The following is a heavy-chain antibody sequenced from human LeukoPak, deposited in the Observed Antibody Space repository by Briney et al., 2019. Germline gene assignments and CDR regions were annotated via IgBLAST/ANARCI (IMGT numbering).Heavy chain of an antibody. CDR1: GVTFDDYT. V-gene: IGHV3-43*01. J-gene: IGHJ6*03. CDR2: ISWDGGST. D-gene: IGHD5-12*01. CDR3: AKDGGYDLFGDYYMDV. Sequence: GGSLRLSCAASGVTFDDYTMHWVRQAPGEGLVWVSLISWDGGSTYYADSVKGRFTISRDNSKNSLYLQMNSLRTEDTALYYCAKDGGYDLFGDYYMDVWGKGTTVTVSS.